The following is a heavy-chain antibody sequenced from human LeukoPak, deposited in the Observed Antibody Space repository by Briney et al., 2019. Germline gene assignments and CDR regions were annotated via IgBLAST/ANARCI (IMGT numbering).Heavy chain of an antibody. V-gene: IGHV4-61*08. J-gene: IGHJ4*02. Sequence: SETLSLTCTVSGASVGSAGYYWSWIRQPPGGGLEWIGYIYYISNTNYNPSLKSRVTMSVDPSKNQFSLKLNSVAAADTAVYYCARTQSQSGSYRYYFGYWGQGTLVTVSS. D-gene: IGHD1-26*01. CDR3: ARTQSQSGSYRYYFGY. CDR2: IYYISNT. CDR1: GASVGSAGYY.